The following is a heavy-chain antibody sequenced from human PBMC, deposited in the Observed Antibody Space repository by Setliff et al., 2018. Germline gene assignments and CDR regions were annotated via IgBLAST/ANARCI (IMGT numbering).Heavy chain of an antibody. CDR1: GFTFSGSA. V-gene: IGHV3-73*01. Sequence: GGSLRLSCAASGFTFSGSAMHWVRQASGKGLEWVGRIRSKTSGFATAYSASVKGRFTISRDDSMTTAYMDLSSLMSEDTAVYYCATTLEGCGDDCWTIKHWGQGTLVTVSS. D-gene: IGHD2-21*02. CDR2: IRSKTSGFAT. CDR3: ATTLEGCGDDCWTIKH. J-gene: IGHJ1*01.